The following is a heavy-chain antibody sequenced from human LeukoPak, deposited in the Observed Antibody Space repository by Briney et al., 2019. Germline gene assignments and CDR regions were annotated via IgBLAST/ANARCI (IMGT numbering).Heavy chain of an antibody. V-gene: IGHV3-30*14. D-gene: IGHD4-17*01. CDR2: ISYDGSNK. Sequence: GGSLRLSCAASGFTFSTYAIHWVRQAPGKGLEWVAVISYDGSNKYYADSVKGRFTISRDNSKNTLYLQMNSLRAEDTAVYYCARINDYGDFFDYWGQGTLVTVSS. CDR3: ARINDYGDFFDY. J-gene: IGHJ4*02. CDR1: GFTFSTYA.